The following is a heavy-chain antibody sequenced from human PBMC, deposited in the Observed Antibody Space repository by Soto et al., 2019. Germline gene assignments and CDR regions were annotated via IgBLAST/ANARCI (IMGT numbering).Heavy chain of an antibody. CDR1: GGSISSGDYY. CDR3: ARDDDYDSYGDY. V-gene: IGHV4-30-4*01. CDR2: IYYSGST. J-gene: IGHJ4*02. Sequence: PSETLSLTCTVSGGSISSGDYYWSWIRQPPGKGLEWIGYIYYSGSTYYSPSLKSRVTISVDTSKNQFSLKLSSVTAADTAVYYCARDDDYDSYGDYWGQGTLVTVSS. D-gene: IGHD4-17*01.